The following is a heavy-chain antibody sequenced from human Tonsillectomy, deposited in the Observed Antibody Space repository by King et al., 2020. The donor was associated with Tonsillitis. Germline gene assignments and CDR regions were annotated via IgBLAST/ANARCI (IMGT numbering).Heavy chain of an antibody. CDR3: ARGRERTIVCSTGCPKGHPYYFDY. D-gene: IGHD2-2*01. V-gene: IGHV3-48*03. J-gene: IGHJ4*02. CDR2: ISSSGSSI. CDR1: GFTFSSYE. Sequence: DVQLVESGGGLVQPGGSLRLSCAASGFTFSSYEMNWVRQAPGKGLEWVSYISSSGSSIYYADSMKARFTISRDNAKNSLYLHMNSLRAEDTAVYYCARGRERTIVCSTGCPKGHPYYFDYWGQGTLVTVSS.